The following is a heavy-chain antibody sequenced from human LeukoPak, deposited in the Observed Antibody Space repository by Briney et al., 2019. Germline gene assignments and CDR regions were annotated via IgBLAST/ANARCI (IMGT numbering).Heavy chain of an antibody. D-gene: IGHD3-10*01. J-gene: IGHJ6*02. CDR2: IYYSGST. CDR3: ARQTGDGSGPYYYYGMDV. Sequence: SETLSLTCTVSGGSISSGDYYWSWIRQPPGKGLEWIGYIYYSGSTYYNPSLKSRVTISVDTSKNQFSLKLSSVTAADTAVYYCARQTGDGSGPYYYYGMDVWGQGTTVTVSS. V-gene: IGHV4-30-4*01. CDR1: GGSISSGDYY.